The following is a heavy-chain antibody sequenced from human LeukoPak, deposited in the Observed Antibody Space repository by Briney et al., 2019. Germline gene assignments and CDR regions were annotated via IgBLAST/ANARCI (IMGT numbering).Heavy chain of an antibody. D-gene: IGHD4-17*01. CDR1: GFSFSSYS. V-gene: IGHV3-23*01. J-gene: IGHJ4*02. CDR3: AKDLVTTPGTFDY. Sequence: TGGSLRLSCAASGFSFSSYSMNWVRQAPGKGLEWVSAISGSGGSTYYADSVKGRFTISRDNSKNTLYLQMNSLRAEDTAVYYCAKDLVTTPGTFDYWGQGTLVTVSS. CDR2: ISGSGGST.